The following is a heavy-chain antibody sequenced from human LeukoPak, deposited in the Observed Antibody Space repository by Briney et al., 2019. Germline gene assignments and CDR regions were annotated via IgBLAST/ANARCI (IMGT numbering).Heavy chain of an antibody. V-gene: IGHV3-7*01. CDR1: GFTFSSSW. D-gene: IGHD4-17*01. CDR2: INQDGSEE. Sequence: GGSLSLSCAASGFTFSSSWMSWVRQAPGKGLEWVANINQDGSEEYYVGSVEGRFTISRDNAKSSLYLQMNSLRAEDTAVYYCTSRVTQHKYFGPWGQGSLVTVS. J-gene: IGHJ5*02. CDR3: TSRVTQHKYFGP.